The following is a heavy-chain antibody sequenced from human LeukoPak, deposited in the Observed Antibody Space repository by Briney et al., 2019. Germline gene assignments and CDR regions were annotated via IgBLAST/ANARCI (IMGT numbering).Heavy chain of an antibody. CDR2: IYSDGHT. CDR1: GFTVSSIY. CDR3: AKEETRFLEWLNNWFDP. J-gene: IGHJ5*02. Sequence: GGSLRLSCAVSGFTVSSIYMSWVRQAPGKGLEWDSSIYSDGHTYYADSVKGRFTISRDSSRNTLYLQMNSLRAEDTAVYYCAKEETRFLEWLNNWFDPWGQGTLVTVSS. V-gene: IGHV3-53*01. D-gene: IGHD3-3*01.